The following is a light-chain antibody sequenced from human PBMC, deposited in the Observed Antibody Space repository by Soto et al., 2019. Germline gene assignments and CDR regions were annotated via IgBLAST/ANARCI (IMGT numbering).Light chain of an antibody. Sequence: DIRMAQSPSTIRGSXGDRVTIRRRAGQSTSNCLAWYHQTPGRAPNLXXDAASTLERGGPPRCSGSGSGTDVIRPISSLQHEDFATYYCQKSLTTPWTVGQGTKVEIK. CDR3: QKSLTTPWT. V-gene: IGKV1-39*01. J-gene: IGKJ1*01. CDR2: AAS. CDR1: QSTSNC.